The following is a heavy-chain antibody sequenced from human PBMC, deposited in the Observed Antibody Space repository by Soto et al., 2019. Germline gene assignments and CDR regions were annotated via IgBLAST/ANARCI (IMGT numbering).Heavy chain of an antibody. D-gene: IGHD6-25*01. CDR1: GFTFSSYW. CDR2: INSDGSST. V-gene: IGHV3-74*01. CDR3: ARVYACWSSSGYSVFDS. Sequence: EVQLVESGGGLVQPGGSLRLSCAASGFTFSSYWMHWVRQVPGKGLVWVSRINSDGSSTNYADTVKGRFTISRDNAENTLYLQMNSLRAEDTGVYYGARVYACWSSSGYSVFDSWGQGTLVTVSS. J-gene: IGHJ4*02.